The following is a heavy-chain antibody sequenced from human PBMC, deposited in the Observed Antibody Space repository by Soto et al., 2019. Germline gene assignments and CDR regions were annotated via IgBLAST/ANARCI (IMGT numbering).Heavy chain of an antibody. CDR3: ARREYCSRWPNDHMDV. CDR1: GFTFSNYE. D-gene: IGHD6-13*01. V-gene: IGHV3-64*01. Sequence: EAQLVESGGGLVQPGGSLRLSCAASGFTFSNYEMHWVRQAPGKGLEYVSGISNNGAHTDYAKSVKGRFTISRDNSENTLYLQIGRLRAEDMALYYCARREYCSRWPNDHMDVWGKGTTVTVSS. CDR2: ISNNGAHT. J-gene: IGHJ6*03.